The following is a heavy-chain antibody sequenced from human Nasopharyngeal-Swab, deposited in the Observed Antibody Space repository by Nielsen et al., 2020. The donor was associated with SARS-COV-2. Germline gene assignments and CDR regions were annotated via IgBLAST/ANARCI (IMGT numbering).Heavy chain of an antibody. CDR3: ARDAAEYFQH. J-gene: IGHJ1*01. CDR2: IYSGGST. CDR1: GFTVSSNY. V-gene: IGHV3-53*01. Sequence: GGSLRLSCAAPGFTVSSNYMSWVRQAPGKGLEWVSVIYSGGSTYYADSVKGRFTISRDNSKNTLYLQMNSLRAEDTAVYYCARDAAEYFQHWGQGTLVTVSS.